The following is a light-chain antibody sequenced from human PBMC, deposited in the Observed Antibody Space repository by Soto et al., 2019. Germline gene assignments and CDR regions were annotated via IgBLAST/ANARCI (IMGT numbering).Light chain of an antibody. V-gene: IGLV1-44*01. CDR3: AAWDDSLNAHNYV. CDR1: SSNIGSNT. J-gene: IGLJ1*01. Sequence: QSVLTQPPSASGTPGQRVTISCSGSSSNIGSNTVNWYQQLPGTAPKLLIYSNNQRPSGVPDRFSGSKSSTSASLAISGLQSEDEADYYCAAWDDSLNAHNYVFGTGTKVTVL. CDR2: SNN.